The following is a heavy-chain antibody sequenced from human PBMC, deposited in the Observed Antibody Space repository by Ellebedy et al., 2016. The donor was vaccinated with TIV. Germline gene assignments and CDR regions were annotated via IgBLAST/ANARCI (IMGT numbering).Heavy chain of an antibody. J-gene: IGHJ5*02. D-gene: IGHD2-2*02. V-gene: IGHV1-3*01. CDR2: ITAGNGDT. Sequence: AASVKVSCKASGYTFSSYAMHWVRQAPGQRLEWLGWITAGNGDTQYSQKFQGRVTMTTDTSTSTAYMELRSLRSDDTAVYYCARDRYIKRIAWFDPWGQGTLVTVSS. CDR3: ARDRYIKRIAWFDP. CDR1: GYTFSSYA.